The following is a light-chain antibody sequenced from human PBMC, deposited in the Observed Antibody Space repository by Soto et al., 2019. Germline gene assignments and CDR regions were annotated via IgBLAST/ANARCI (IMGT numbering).Light chain of an antibody. CDR3: QQYHSYPTWT. Sequence: DIQMTQSPSTLSASVGDRVTITCRASQSISSWLAWYQQKPGKAPKLLIYKASSLESGVPSRFSGSGSGTEFTLTISSLQPDDFATYYCQQYHSYPTWTFGQETKVDIK. CDR1: QSISSW. V-gene: IGKV1-5*03. J-gene: IGKJ1*01. CDR2: KAS.